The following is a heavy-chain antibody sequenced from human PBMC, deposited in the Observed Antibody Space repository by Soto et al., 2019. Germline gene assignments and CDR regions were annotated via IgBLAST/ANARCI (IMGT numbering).Heavy chain of an antibody. CDR2: INDSGGT. D-gene: IGHD6-13*01. Sequence: SETLSLTCAVYGGSFSGYYWTWIRQPPGKGLEWIGEINDSGGTDYNPSLESRVTISLDTSKNQLSLKLSSVTAADTAVYYCARGRKGFSSSCYVDWGQGTLVTVSS. V-gene: IGHV4-34*01. J-gene: IGHJ4*02. CDR3: ARGRKGFSSSCYVD. CDR1: GGSFSGYY.